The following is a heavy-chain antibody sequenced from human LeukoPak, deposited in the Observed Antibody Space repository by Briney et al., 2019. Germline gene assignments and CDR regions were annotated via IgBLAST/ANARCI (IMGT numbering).Heavy chain of an antibody. CDR3: AVKAGYYDADAPFGY. CDR2: INGDGSRT. CDR1: GFTFSNYW. J-gene: IGHJ4*02. Sequence: GGSLRLSCEASGFTFSNYWMHWVRQVPGKGLVWVSRINGDGSRTDYADFVKGRFTISRDNAKNTLYLQMDSLRADDTALYYCAVKAGYYDADAPFGYWGQGNLVTVSS. D-gene: IGHD3-9*01. V-gene: IGHV3-74*01.